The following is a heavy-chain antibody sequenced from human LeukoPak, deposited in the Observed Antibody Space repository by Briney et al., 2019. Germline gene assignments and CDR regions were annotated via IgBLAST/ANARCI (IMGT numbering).Heavy chain of an antibody. J-gene: IGHJ4*02. CDR1: GGTFSSYA. D-gene: IGHD2-2*01. Sequence: SVKVSCKASGGTFSSYAISWVRQAPGQGLEWMGGIIPVFGTANYAQKFQGRVTVTADESTSTAYMELSSLRSDDTAVYYCATPVGYCSRASCYPFDYWGQGTLVTVSS. CDR2: IIPVFGTA. V-gene: IGHV1-69*13. CDR3: ATPVGYCSRASCYPFDY.